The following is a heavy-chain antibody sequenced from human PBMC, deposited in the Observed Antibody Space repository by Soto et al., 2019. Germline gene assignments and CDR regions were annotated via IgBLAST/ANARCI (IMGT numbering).Heavy chain of an antibody. D-gene: IGHD5-18*01. V-gene: IGHV3-21*01. CDR1: GFTFSSYS. J-gene: IGHJ3*02. Sequence: GGSLRLSCAASGFTFSSYSMNWVRQAPGKGLECVSSISSSSSYIYYADSVKGRFTISRDNAKNSLYLQMNSLRAEDTAVYYCARDRLGIQLGIWGQGTMVTVSS. CDR2: ISSSSSYI. CDR3: ARDRLGIQLGI.